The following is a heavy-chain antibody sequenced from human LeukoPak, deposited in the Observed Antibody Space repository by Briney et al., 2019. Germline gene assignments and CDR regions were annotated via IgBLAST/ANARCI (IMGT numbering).Heavy chain of an antibody. V-gene: IGHV4-34*01. D-gene: IGHD2-2*01. CDR1: GGSFSGYY. CDR2: INHSGST. CDR3: ARGGTNIVVVPAARYNWFDP. J-gene: IGHJ5*02. Sequence: SETLSLTCAVYGGSFSGYYWSWIRQPPGKGLEWIGEINHSGSTNYNPSLKSRVTISVDTSKNQFSLKLSSVTAADTAVYYCARGGTNIVVVPAARYNWFDPWGQGTLGTVSA.